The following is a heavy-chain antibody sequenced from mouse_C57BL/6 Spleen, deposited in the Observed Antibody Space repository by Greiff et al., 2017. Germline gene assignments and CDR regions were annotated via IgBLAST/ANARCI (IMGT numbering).Heavy chain of an antibody. Sequence: QVQLQQPGAELVMPGASVKLSCKASGYTFTSYWMHWVKQRPGQGLEWIGEIDPSDSYTNYNQKFKGKSTLTVDKSSSTAYMQLSSLTSEDSAVYYCAREGVTGYFDVWGTGTTVTVSS. CDR1: GYTFTSYW. D-gene: IGHD2-3*01. CDR2: IDPSDSYT. J-gene: IGHJ1*03. CDR3: AREGVTGYFDV. V-gene: IGHV1-69*01.